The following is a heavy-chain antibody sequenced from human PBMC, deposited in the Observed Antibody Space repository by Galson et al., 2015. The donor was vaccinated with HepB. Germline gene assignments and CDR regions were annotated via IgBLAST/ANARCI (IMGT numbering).Heavy chain of an antibody. CDR3: ARGSLSGSELHWFDP. V-gene: IGHV4-30-2*01. J-gene: IGHJ5*02. CDR2: MYHSGSS. Sequence: TLSLTCAVSGGSISSGDSSWNWVRQPPGKGLEWIGYMYHSGSSYYNPSLKSRVTISVDRSKNQFSLKLSSVTAADTAVYYCARGSLSGSELHWFDPWGQGTLVTVSS. CDR1: GGSISSGDSS. D-gene: IGHD1-26*01.